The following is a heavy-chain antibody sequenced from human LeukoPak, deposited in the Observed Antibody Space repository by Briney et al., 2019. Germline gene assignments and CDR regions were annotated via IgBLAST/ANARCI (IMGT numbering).Heavy chain of an antibody. CDR3: ARDRRPHWGFDY. J-gene: IGHJ4*02. CDR1: GGSFDSKY. V-gene: IGHV4-59*01. D-gene: IGHD7-27*01. Sequence: KPSETLSLTCSVSGGSFDSKYWSWIRQPPGKGLEWIGYIYASGSTNFNPSLKSRVTILIDTSKNQFSLKPKNVTAADTPVYYCARDRRPHWGFDYWGQGSLVSVSS. CDR2: IYASGST.